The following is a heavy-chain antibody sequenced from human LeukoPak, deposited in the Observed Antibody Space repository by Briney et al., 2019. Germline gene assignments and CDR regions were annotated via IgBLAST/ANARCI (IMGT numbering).Heavy chain of an antibody. Sequence: SETLSLTCAVYGGSFSGYYWSWIRQPPGKGLEWIGEINHSGSTNYSPSLKSRVTISVDTSKNQFSLKLSSVTAADTAVYYCARGVHNWFDPWGQGTLVTVSS. D-gene: IGHD6-6*01. J-gene: IGHJ5*02. CDR3: ARGVHNWFDP. V-gene: IGHV4-34*01. CDR2: INHSGST. CDR1: GGSFSGYY.